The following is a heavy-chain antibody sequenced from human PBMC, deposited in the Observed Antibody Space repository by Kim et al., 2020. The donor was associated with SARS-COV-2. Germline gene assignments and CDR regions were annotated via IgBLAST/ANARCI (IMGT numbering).Heavy chain of an antibody. Sequence: PSLKCRVTIAVDTSKNPFSLKLGSVTAADTAVYYCASTSGGSYYVNWFDPWGQGTLVTVSS. J-gene: IGHJ5*02. D-gene: IGHD1-26*01. V-gene: IGHV4-31*02. CDR3: ASTSGGSYYVNWFDP.